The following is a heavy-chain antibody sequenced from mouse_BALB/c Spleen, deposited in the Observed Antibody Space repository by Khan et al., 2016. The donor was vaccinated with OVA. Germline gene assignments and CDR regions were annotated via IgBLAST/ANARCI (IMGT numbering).Heavy chain of an antibody. CDR2: INPSTGYT. CDR3: ADHGSSSAWLTY. D-gene: IGHD1-1*01. CDR1: GYTFTSYW. Sequence: QVRLQQSGAELAKPGASVKMSCKASGYTFTSYWMHWVKQRPGQGLEWIGYINPSTGYTEYNQRFKDKATLTADKSSSTAYMQLSSLTSEESAVXCGADHGSSSAWLTYWGQGTLVTVSA. V-gene: IGHV1-7*01. J-gene: IGHJ3*01.